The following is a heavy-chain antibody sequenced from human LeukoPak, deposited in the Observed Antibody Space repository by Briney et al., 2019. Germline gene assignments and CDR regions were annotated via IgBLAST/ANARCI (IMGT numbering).Heavy chain of an antibody. J-gene: IGHJ5*02. CDR1: GYSFTSYW. Sequence: GESLKISCKGSGYSFTSYWIGWVRQMPGKGLEWMGIIYPGDSDTRYSPSFQGQVTISADKSISTAYLQWSSLKASDTAMYYCARLRHGFWLVRRGSLGWFDPWGQGTLVTVSS. CDR2: IYPGDSDT. D-gene: IGHD6-19*01. CDR3: ARLRHGFWLVRRGSLGWFDP. V-gene: IGHV5-51*01.